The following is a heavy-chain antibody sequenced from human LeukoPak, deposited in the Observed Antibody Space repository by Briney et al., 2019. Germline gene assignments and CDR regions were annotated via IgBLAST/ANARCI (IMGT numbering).Heavy chain of an antibody. J-gene: IGHJ6*03. V-gene: IGHV3-21*01. Sequence: GGSLRLSCAASGFTFSTYSMNWVRQAPGKGLEWVSFISTSSSYIYSADSVKGRFSISRDNAKNSLYLQINSLRAEDTAVYDCARVANWNYGYYYYYMDVWGKGTTVTVSS. CDR3: ARVANWNYGYYYYYMDV. D-gene: IGHD1-7*01. CDR2: ISTSSSYI. CDR1: GFTFSTYS.